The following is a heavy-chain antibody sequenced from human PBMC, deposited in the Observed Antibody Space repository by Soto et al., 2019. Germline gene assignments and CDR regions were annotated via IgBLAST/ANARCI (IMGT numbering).Heavy chain of an antibody. J-gene: IGHJ5*02. CDR1: GYTFTSYY. V-gene: IGHV1-46*01. Sequence: ASVKVSCKASGYTFTSYYMHWVRQAPGQGLEWMGIINPSGGSTSYAQKFQGRVTMTRDTSTSTVYMELSSLKTEDTAVYYCTTDLWRIAVVVGSTGYCNPWGQGTPVTVSS. D-gene: IGHD2-15*01. CDR3: TTDLWRIAVVVGSTGYCNP. CDR2: INPSGGST.